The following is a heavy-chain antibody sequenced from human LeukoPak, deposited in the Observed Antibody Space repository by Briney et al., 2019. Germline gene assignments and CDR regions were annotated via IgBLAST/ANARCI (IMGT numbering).Heavy chain of an antibody. J-gene: IGHJ3*02. D-gene: IGHD2-21*01. CDR2: TYYRSKWYN. Sequence: SQTLSLTCAISGDSVSSNSAAWNWIRQSPSRGLEWLGRTYYRSKWYNDYAVSVKSRITINPDTSKNQFSLQLSSVTAADTAVYYCARGGGSDNAFDIWGQGTMVTVSS. V-gene: IGHV6-1*01. CDR1: GDSVSSNSAA. CDR3: ARGGGSDNAFDI.